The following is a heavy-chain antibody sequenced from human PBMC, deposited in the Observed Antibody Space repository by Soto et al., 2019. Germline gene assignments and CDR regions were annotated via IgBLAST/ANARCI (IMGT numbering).Heavy chain of an antibody. Sequence: QVQLQESGPGLVKPSQTLSLTCTVSGGSISSGGYYWSWIRQHPGKGLEWIGYIYYSGSTYYNPSLKSRVTISVDTSKNQFSLKLSSVTAADTAVYYCARDGGYSGYDSPSYGMDVWGQGTTVTVSS. CDR2: IYYSGST. CDR3: ARDGGYSGYDSPSYGMDV. J-gene: IGHJ6*02. V-gene: IGHV4-31*03. D-gene: IGHD5-12*01. CDR1: GGSISSGGYY.